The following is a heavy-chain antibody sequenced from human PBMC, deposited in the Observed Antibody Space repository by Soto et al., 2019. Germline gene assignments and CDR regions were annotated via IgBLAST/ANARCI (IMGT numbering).Heavy chain of an antibody. Sequence: PGESLRLSCAASGFTFSSYWMSWGRQAPGKGLEWVANIKQDGSEKYYVDSVKDRFTISRDNAKNSLYLQMNSLRAEDTAVYYCARDTSRGAQVGSGGEDYWGQGTLVTVSS. V-gene: IGHV3-7*03. CDR3: ARDTSRGAQVGSGGEDY. J-gene: IGHJ4*02. CDR2: IKQDGSEK. CDR1: GFTFSSYW. D-gene: IGHD3-16*01.